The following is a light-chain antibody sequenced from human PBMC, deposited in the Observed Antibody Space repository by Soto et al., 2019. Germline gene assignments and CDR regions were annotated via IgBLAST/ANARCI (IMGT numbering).Light chain of an antibody. CDR1: SSDVGGYSY. Sequence: QSALTQPASVSGSPGQSITISCTGTSSDVGGYSYVSWYQQHPGKAPKLMIYDVSNRPSGVSNRFSGSKSGNTASLTISGLQAEDEADYYCSSYTSSSTPLYVFGTGTKLTV. V-gene: IGLV2-14*01. J-gene: IGLJ1*01. CDR2: DVS. CDR3: SSYTSSSTPLYV.